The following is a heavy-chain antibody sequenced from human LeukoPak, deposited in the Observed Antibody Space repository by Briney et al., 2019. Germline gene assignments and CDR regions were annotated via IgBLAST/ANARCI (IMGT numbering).Heavy chain of an antibody. Sequence: SVKGSCKACGGTFSNYPISWVRQAPGHGMEWMGGIIPIFGTANYAQKFQGRVTITADKSTSTAYMELSSLRPEDTTVYYCARVSDSSGYYTNHEFDIWGQGTMVTVSS. D-gene: IGHD3-22*01. V-gene: IGHV1-69*06. J-gene: IGHJ3*02. CDR1: GGTFSNYP. CDR2: IIPIFGTA. CDR3: ARVSDSSGYYTNHEFDI.